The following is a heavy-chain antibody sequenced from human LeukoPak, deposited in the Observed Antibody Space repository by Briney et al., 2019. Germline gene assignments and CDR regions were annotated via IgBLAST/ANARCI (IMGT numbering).Heavy chain of an antibody. CDR3: AKSGGGGVKYYFDY. CDR2: ISGSGSNT. CDR1: GFTFSSYA. D-gene: IGHD2-8*02. V-gene: IGHV3-23*01. Sequence: GGSLRLSCAASGFTFSSYAMSWVRQAPGKGMEWVSGISGSGSNTYYADSVKGRFTISRDTSKNTLYLQMNSLRAEDTAVYFCAKSGGGGVKYYFDYWGQGTLVTVSS. J-gene: IGHJ4*02.